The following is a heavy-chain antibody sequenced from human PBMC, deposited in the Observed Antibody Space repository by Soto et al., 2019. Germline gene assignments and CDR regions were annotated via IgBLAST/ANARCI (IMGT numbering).Heavy chain of an antibody. Sequence: PSETLCLTCTVSGCSISSYYLSWIRQSPGKGLEWIGYIYYSGSTSYNPSLKSRVTISIDTSKNQFSLKLSSVTAEDTAVYYCAREGGDSNGSWRWFDPWGQGTLVTVPS. V-gene: IGHV4-59*01. CDR3: AREGGDSNGSWRWFDP. CDR1: GCSISSYY. CDR2: IYYSGST. J-gene: IGHJ5*02. D-gene: IGHD6-19*01.